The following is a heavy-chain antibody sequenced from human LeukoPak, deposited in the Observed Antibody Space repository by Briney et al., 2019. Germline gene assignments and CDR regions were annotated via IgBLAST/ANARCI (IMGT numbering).Heavy chain of an antibody. CDR1: GYIISSDG. D-gene: IGHD3-10*01. V-gene: IGHV7-4-1*02. Sequence: GASVKVSCKASGYIISSDGMNWVRQAPGQGLEWMGWINTNTGKPTYAQGFTGRFVFSLDTSVSTAYLQISSLKAEDTAVYCCATFYGSGYYYYYMDVWGKGTTVTVSS. J-gene: IGHJ6*03. CDR2: INTNTGKP. CDR3: ATFYGSGYYYYYMDV.